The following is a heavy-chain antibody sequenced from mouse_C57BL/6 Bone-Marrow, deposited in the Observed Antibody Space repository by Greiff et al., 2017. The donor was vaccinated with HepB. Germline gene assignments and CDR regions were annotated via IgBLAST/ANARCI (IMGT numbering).Heavy chain of an antibody. Sequence: QVQLQQPGAELVRPGTSVKLSCKASGYTFTSYWMHWVKQRPGQGLEWIGVIDPSDSYTNYNQKFKGKATFTVDKSTSTANMQLSSLTSEDSAVYYCARLVSYWYFDVWGTGTTVTVSS. CDR2: IDPSDSYT. J-gene: IGHJ1*03. D-gene: IGHD1-1*02. CDR3: ARLVSYWYFDV. CDR1: GYTFTSYW. V-gene: IGHV1-59*01.